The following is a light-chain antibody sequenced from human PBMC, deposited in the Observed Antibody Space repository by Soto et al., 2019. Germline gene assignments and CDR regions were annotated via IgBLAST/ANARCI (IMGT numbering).Light chain of an antibody. Sequence: DLQMTQSPPSLSASVGERVTITCRASQTISSYLNWYQQKPGKAPNLLIYAASRLQGGVPSRFSGSGSGTDFTLTISSLQPEDFATYFCQQSYGTPYTFGQGTNLEI. V-gene: IGKV1-39*01. CDR1: QTISSY. J-gene: IGKJ2*01. CDR2: AAS. CDR3: QQSYGTPYT.